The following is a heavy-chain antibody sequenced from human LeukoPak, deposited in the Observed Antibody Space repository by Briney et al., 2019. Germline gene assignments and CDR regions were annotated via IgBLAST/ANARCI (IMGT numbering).Heavy chain of an antibody. CDR1: GDSISSSSSSYY. V-gene: IGHV4-39*07. D-gene: IGHD5-12*01. CDR2: IYYIGST. Sequence: SETLSLTCSVSGDSISSSSSSYYWGWIRQPPGKGLEWIGSIYYIGSTYYNPSLRTRITISVDKSKNQFSLKLSSVTAADTAVYSCARLPFNSGYEYFDYWGQGILVTVSS. J-gene: IGHJ4*02. CDR3: ARLPFNSGYEYFDY.